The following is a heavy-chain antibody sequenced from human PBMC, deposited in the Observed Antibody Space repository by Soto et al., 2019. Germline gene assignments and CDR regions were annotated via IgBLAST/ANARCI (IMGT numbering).Heavy chain of an antibody. J-gene: IGHJ4*02. D-gene: IGHD3-9*01. CDR2: IYYRGNA. CDR3: PRQEGLATISYYFDF. Sequence: SETLSVTCSVLDDSIIGDKYCWGLIRQPLGKGLEWIGSIYYRGNAYYNPSLQTRVTISLDKSRSQFSLKLNSVTAADSAVYFCPRQEGLATISYYFDFWGPGALVTVSS. V-gene: IGHV4-39*01. CDR1: DDSIIGDKYC.